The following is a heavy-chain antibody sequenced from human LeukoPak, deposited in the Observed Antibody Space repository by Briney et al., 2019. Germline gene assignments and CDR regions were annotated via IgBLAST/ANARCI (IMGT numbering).Heavy chain of an antibody. CDR3: ARDLDSQLWLLY. V-gene: IGHV1-2*02. J-gene: IGHJ4*02. D-gene: IGHD5-18*01. Sequence: ASVKVSCKASGYTFTGYYMHWVRQAPGQGLERMGWINPNSGGTNYAQKFQGRVTMTRDTSISTAYMELSRLRSDDTAVYYCARDLDSQLWLLYWGQGTLVTVSS. CDR2: INPNSGGT. CDR1: GYTFTGYY.